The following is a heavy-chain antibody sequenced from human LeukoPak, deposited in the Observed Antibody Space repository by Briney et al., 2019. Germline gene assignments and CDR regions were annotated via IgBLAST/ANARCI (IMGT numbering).Heavy chain of an antibody. Sequence: SETLSLTCTVSGGSISSYYWSWVRQPPGKGLEWIGYIYYSGSTNYNPSLKSRVTISVDTSKNQFSLKLSSVTAADTAVYYCARVTIAAAGTFWFDPWGQGTLVTVFS. J-gene: IGHJ5*02. CDR2: IYYSGST. D-gene: IGHD6-13*01. CDR1: GGSISSYY. V-gene: IGHV4-59*01. CDR3: ARVTIAAAGTFWFDP.